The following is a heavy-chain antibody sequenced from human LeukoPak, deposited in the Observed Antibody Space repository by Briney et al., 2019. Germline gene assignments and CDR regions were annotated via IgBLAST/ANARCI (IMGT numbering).Heavy chain of an antibody. D-gene: IGHD3-3*01. J-gene: IGHJ5*02. V-gene: IGHV1-18*01. Sequence: APVKVSCKASGYTFTSYGISWVRQAPGQGLEWMGWISGYNGNTNYAQKFQGRVTMTTDTSTSTAYMELRSLRSDDTAVYYCARDGAGITIFGVVTINWFDPWGQGTLVTVSS. CDR3: ARDGAGITIFGVVTINWFDP. CDR1: GYTFTSYG. CDR2: ISGYNGNT.